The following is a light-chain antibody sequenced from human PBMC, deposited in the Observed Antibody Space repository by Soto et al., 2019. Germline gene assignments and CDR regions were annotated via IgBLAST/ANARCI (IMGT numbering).Light chain of an antibody. V-gene: IGLV2-14*01. J-gene: IGLJ1*01. CDR2: DVS. Sequence: QSVLTQPASVSGSPGQSITISCTGTSSDVGGYNYVSWYQQHPGKAPKLMIYDVSNRPSGVSNRFSGSKSGNTGSLTISGLQAEDEADYSCSSYTSSSALSYVFGTGTKLTVL. CDR3: SSYTSSSALSYV. CDR1: SSDVGGYNY.